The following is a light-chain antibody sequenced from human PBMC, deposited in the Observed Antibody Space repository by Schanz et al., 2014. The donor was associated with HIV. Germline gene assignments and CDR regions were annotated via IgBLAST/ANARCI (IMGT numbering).Light chain of an antibody. CDR3: GAWDTSLSARV. CDR2: DSD. CDR1: NSNIGNNF. V-gene: IGLV1-51*01. J-gene: IGLJ3*02. Sequence: QSVLTQPPSVSAAPGQKVTISCSGSNSNIGNNFVSWYQQLPGTAPKILIYDSDKRPSGIPDRFSASKSGTSATLGITGLQTGDEADYFCGAWDTSLSARVFGGGTKVTVL.